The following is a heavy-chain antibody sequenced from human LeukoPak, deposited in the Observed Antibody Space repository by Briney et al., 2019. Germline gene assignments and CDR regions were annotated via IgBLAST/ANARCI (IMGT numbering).Heavy chain of an antibody. CDR2: INAGNGNT. D-gene: IGHD6-13*01. J-gene: IGHJ5*02. Sequence: ASVKVSCKASGYTFTSYAMHWVRQAPGQRLEWMGWINAGNGNTKYSQKFQGRVTITRDTSASTAYMELSSLRSEDTAVYYCARGAEITAAAGSWFDPWGQGTLVTVSS. CDR1: GYTFTSYA. V-gene: IGHV1-3*01. CDR3: ARGAEITAAAGSWFDP.